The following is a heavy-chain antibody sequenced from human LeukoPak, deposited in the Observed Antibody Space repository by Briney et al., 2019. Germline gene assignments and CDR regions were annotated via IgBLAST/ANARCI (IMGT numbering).Heavy chain of an antibody. Sequence: GGSLRLSCAASGFTFSSYAMSWIRQAPGKGLEWVAAISNSGGDTFYSDSGKGRFTIARDNSKNTLYLQMNSLRVDDTAVYYCAQQLGYCSGGTCYFTYWGQGTLVTVSS. D-gene: IGHD2-15*01. CDR3: AQQLGYCSGGTCYFTY. V-gene: IGHV3-23*01. CDR2: ISNSGGDT. CDR1: GFTFSSYA. J-gene: IGHJ1*01.